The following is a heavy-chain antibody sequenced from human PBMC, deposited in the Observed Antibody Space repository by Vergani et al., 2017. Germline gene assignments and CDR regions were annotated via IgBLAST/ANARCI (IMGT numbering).Heavy chain of an antibody. CDR3: AKDGPYLTDYSHGMDV. CDR2: ISYDGSNK. CDR1: GFTFSSYG. J-gene: IGHJ6*02. Sequence: QVQLVESGGGVVQPGRSLRLSCAASGFTFSSYGMHWVRQAPGKGLEWVAVISYDGSNKYYADSVKGRFTISRDNSKNTLYLQMNSLRAEDTAVYYCAKDGPYLTDYSHGMDVWGQGTTVTVSS. D-gene: IGHD3-9*01. V-gene: IGHV3-30*18.